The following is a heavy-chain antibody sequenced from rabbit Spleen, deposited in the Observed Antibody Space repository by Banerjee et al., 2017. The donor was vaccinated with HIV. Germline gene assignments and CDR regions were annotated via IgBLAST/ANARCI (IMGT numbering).Heavy chain of an antibody. Sequence: QSLEESGGDLVKPGASLTLTCTASGFSFSGSHYMCWVRQAPGKGLGWIACIAAGSGGTTYYANWAKGRFTISKTSSTTVTLQMTSLTAADTATYFCARFYAGYGDFGFAAMWGPGTLVTVS. CDR2: IAAGSGGTT. CDR3: ARFYAGYGDFGFAAM. V-gene: IGHV1S40*01. D-gene: IGHD7-1*01. J-gene: IGHJ4*01. CDR1: GFSFSGSHY.